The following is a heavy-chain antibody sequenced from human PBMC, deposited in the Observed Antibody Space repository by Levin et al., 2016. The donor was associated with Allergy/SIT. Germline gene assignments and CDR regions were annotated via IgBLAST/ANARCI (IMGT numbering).Heavy chain of an antibody. V-gene: IGHV4-59*01. Sequence: WIRQPPGKGLEWIGYIYYSGSTNYNPSLKSRVTISVDTPKNQFSLKLSSVTAADTAVYYCARGRLGELSFGYWGQGTLVTVSS. CDR2: IYYSGST. J-gene: IGHJ4*02. D-gene: IGHD3-16*02. CDR3: ARGRLGELSFGY.